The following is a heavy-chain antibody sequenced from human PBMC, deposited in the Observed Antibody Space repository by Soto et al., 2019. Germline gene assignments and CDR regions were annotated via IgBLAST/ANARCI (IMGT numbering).Heavy chain of an antibody. D-gene: IGHD4-17*01. V-gene: IGHV1-2*04. CDR3: ASNDYGDYDLRY. Sequence: ASVKVSCKASGYTFTGYYMHWVRQAPGQGLEWMGWINPNSGGTNYAQKFQGWVTMTSDTSISTAYMELSRLRSDDTAVYYCASNDYGDYDLRYWGQGTLVTVSS. CDR1: GYTFTGYY. J-gene: IGHJ4*02. CDR2: INPNSGGT.